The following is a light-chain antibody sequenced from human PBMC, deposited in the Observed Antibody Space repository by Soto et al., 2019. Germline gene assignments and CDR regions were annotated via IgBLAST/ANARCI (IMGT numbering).Light chain of an antibody. J-gene: IGLJ1*01. CDR3: ASFRSGTILV. V-gene: IGLV2-14*01. CDR2: EVN. Sequence: LTXPASVSGSPGQSVTISCTGPRSDIGDSNFISWYQHSPGKAPRLLIYEVNNRPSGVSKRFSGSKAGNTASLTISGLLDDDEADYFCASFRSGTILVFGSGTKVTVL. CDR1: RSDIGDSNF.